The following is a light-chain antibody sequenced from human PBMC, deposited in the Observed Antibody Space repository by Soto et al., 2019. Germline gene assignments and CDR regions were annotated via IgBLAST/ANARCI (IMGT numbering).Light chain of an antibody. CDR1: SSDVGNYNL. Sequence: QCELNQPASVSGAPGQAITISCTGTSSDVGNYNLVSWYQQHPGKAPKLMIYEVSKRPSGVSNRFSGSKSGNTASLTISGLQPEDEADYYCCSYAGSRRAFGPGTKVTVL. CDR2: EVS. V-gene: IGLV2-23*02. CDR3: CSYAGSRRA. J-gene: IGLJ1*01.